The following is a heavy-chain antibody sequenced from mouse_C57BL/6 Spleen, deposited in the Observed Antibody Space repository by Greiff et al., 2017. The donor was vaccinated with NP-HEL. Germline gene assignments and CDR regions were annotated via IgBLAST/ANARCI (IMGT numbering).Heavy chain of an antibody. CDR2: LSYSGST. J-gene: IGHJ2*01. V-gene: IGHV3-8*01. CDR1: GYSITSDY. CDR3: ARFTTVVAPYFDY. D-gene: IGHD1-1*01. Sequence: EVLLVESGPGLAKPSQTLSLTCSVTGYSITSDYWNWFRKFPGNNLVYMGYLSYSGSTYYNPSPKSRISITRDTSQNHYYLQLNTATTEDTATYYCARFTTVVAPYFDYWGQGTTLTVSS.